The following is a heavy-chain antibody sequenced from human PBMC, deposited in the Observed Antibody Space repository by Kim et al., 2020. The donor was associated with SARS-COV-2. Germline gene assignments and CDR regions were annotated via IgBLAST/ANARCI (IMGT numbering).Heavy chain of an antibody. CDR1: GFTFTNAW. J-gene: IGHJ6*02. CDR2: IKSKSDGGTT. Sequence: GGSLRLSCSASGFTFTNAWMSWVRQAPGKGLEWVGRIKSKSDGGTTDYAAPVKGRFTISRDDSKNTLYLQMNSLKTEDTAVYYCTTDRNFDWTYNYYYGMDVWGQGTTVTVSS. D-gene: IGHD3-9*01. CDR3: TTDRNFDWTYNYYYGMDV. V-gene: IGHV3-15*01.